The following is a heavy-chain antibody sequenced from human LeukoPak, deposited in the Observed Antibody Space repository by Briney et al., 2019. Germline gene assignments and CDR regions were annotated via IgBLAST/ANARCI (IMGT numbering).Heavy chain of an antibody. J-gene: IGHJ4*02. V-gene: IGHV3-30*18. CDR3: AKDRDILTGYLDY. Sequence: GGSLRLSCAASGSTFSRYGMHWVRQAPGKGLEWVAVISYDGSNKYYVDSVKGRFTISKDNSKNTLYLQMNSLRAEDTAVYYCAKDRDILTGYLDYWGQGTLVTVSS. CDR1: GSTFSRYG. D-gene: IGHD3-9*01. CDR2: ISYDGSNK.